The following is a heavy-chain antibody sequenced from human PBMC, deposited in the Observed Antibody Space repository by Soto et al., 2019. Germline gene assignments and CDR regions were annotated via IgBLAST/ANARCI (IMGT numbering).Heavy chain of an antibody. D-gene: IGHD3-10*01. CDR1: GGSISSYY. J-gene: IGHJ5*02. CDR3: ARGGGSGSYAINWFDP. Sequence: PSETLSLTGTVSGGSISSYYWTWIRQPPGKGLEWIGYIFFNGITNYNPSLKSRVTMSVDTSKNQFSLKLTSVTAADTAVYYCARGGGSGSYAINWFDPWGQGTLVTVSS. CDR2: IFFNGIT. V-gene: IGHV4-59*01.